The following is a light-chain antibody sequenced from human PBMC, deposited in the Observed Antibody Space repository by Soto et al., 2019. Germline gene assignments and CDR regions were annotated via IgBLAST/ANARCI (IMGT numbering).Light chain of an antibody. Sequence: IVLTESRRSLCITPHENVTRSCRASQNISRSLAWYQQKPGQGPSLLIYGTSTRAGGVPARFSGGGSGTEFTLTITSLQSEDFAVYYCQQRSLWPLTFGGGTKV. V-gene: IGKV3-15*01. CDR1: QNISRS. CDR3: QQRSLWPLT. J-gene: IGKJ4*01. CDR2: GTS.